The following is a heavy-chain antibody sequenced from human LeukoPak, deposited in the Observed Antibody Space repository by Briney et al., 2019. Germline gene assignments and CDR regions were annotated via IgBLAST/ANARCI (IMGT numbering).Heavy chain of an antibody. CDR2: ISSTSSTI. Sequence: GGSLRLSCAASGFTFNTYTMNWVRQAPGKGLEWVSSISSTSSTIYYADSVRGRFTISRDNAKNSLYLQMNSLRAEDTAVYYCARDGSGCSSTSCLFDYWGQGTLVTVSS. V-gene: IGHV3-48*01. CDR1: GFTFNTYT. CDR3: ARDGSGCSSTSCLFDY. D-gene: IGHD2-2*01. J-gene: IGHJ4*02.